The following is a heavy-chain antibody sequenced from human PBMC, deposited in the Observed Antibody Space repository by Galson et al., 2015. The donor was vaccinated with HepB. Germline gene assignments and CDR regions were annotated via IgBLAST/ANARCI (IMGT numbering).Heavy chain of an antibody. CDR2: IYYSGST. D-gene: IGHD4-23*01. J-gene: IGHJ5*02. V-gene: IGHV4-59*08. Sequence: LSLTCTVSGGSISSYYWSWIRPPPGKGLEWIGYIYYSGSTNYNPSLKSRVTISVDTSKNQFSLKLSSVTAADTAVYYCARSGAATVVGWFDPWGQGTLVTVSS. CDR3: ARSGAATVVGWFDP. CDR1: GGSISSYY.